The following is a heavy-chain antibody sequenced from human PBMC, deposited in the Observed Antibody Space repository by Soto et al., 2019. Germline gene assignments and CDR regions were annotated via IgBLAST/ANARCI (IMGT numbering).Heavy chain of an antibody. CDR2: ISSRNTYI. V-gene: IGHV3-21*04. D-gene: IGHD1-26*01. Sequence: GGSLRLSCAASGFTFRDYSMNWVRQAPGKGLEWVASISSRNTYIQYADSVRGRFTISRDNARDSLYLQMNSLRAEDTAVYYCATTWTYSDAFDMWGQGTMVTVSS. CDR3: ATTWTYSDAFDM. J-gene: IGHJ3*02. CDR1: GFTFRDYS.